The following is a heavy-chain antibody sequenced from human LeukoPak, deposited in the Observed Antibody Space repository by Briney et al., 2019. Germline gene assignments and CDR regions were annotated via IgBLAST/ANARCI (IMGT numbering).Heavy chain of an antibody. V-gene: IGHV4-4*07. CDR2: IYTSRST. CDR1: GGSISSYY. D-gene: IGHD6-13*01. Sequence: SETLSLTCTVSGGSISSYYWSWIRQPAGKGLEWIGRIYTSRSTNYNPSLKSRVTMSVDTSKNQFSLKMSSVTAADTAVYYCARDSGPLGIAAAANFDYWGQGTLVTVSS. J-gene: IGHJ4*02. CDR3: ARDSGPLGIAAAANFDY.